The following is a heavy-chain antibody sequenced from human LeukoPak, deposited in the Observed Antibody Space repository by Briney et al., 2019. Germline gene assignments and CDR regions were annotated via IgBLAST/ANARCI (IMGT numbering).Heavy chain of an antibody. J-gene: IGHJ4*02. Sequence: GGSLRLSCAASGFTFSSYAMSWVRQAPGKGLEWVSDISGSGGSTYYADSVKGRFTISRDNSKNTLYLQMNSLRAEDTAVYYCAKEEDIVVVPAANDYWGQGTLVIVSS. D-gene: IGHD2-2*01. CDR2: ISGSGGST. CDR1: GFTFSSYA. V-gene: IGHV3-23*01. CDR3: AKEEDIVVVPAANDY.